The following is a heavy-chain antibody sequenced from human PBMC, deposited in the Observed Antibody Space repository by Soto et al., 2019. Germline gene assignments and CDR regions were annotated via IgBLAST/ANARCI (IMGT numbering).Heavy chain of an antibody. J-gene: IGHJ4*02. CDR2: INHSGST. V-gene: IGHV4-34*01. CDR3: ARGPPPYYYDSSGYYWD. CDR1: GGSFSGYY. D-gene: IGHD3-22*01. Sequence: QVQLQQWGAGLLKPSETLSLTCAVYGGSFSGYYWSWIRQPPGKGLEWIGEINHSGSTNYNPSLKSRVTISVDTSKNQFSLKLSSVTAADTAVYYCARGPPPYYYDSSGYYWDWGQGTLVTVSS.